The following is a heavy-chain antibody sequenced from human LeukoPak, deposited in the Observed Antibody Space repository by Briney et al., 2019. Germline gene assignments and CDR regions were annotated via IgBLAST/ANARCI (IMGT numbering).Heavy chain of an antibody. J-gene: IGHJ6*02. CDR2: IHNSGST. D-gene: IGHD6-13*01. CDR3: AREQYSSSWFGGMDV. Sequence: PLETLSLTCTVSGGSISGHYWSWIRQPPGKGLEWIGYIHNSGSTNYNPSLKSRVTTSVDTSKNQFSLKLSSVTAADTAVYYCAREQYSSSWFGGMDVWGQGTTVTVSS. V-gene: IGHV4-59*11. CDR1: GGSISGHY.